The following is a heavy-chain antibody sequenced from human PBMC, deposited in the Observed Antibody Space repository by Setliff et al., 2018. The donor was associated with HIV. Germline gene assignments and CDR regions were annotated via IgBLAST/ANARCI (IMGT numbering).Heavy chain of an antibody. V-gene: IGHV1-3*01. Sequence: ASVKVSCKASGYTFTSHAMHWVRQAPGQRLEWMGWINAGNGNTKYSQKFQGRVTITRDTSASTAYMELSSLRSEDTAVYYCARSRTEERLFDYWGQGTLVTVS. D-gene: IGHD1-1*01. CDR1: GYTFTSHA. CDR3: ARSRTEERLFDY. J-gene: IGHJ4*02. CDR2: INAGNGNT.